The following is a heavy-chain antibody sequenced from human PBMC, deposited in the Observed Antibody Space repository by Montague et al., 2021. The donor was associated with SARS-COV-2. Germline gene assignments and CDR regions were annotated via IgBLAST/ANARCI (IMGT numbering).Heavy chain of an antibody. Sequence: SETLSLTCAVYGGSFSGYYWSWIRQVPGKGLEWIGEIDHSRNTDHNPSLKSRVTISIDTSKNQFSLKLTSVTAADTAVYYCARGAPGYWGQGTLVTVSS. V-gene: IGHV4-34*01. D-gene: IGHD1-1*01. CDR2: IDHSRNT. J-gene: IGHJ4*02. CDR1: GGSFSGYY. CDR3: ARGAPGY.